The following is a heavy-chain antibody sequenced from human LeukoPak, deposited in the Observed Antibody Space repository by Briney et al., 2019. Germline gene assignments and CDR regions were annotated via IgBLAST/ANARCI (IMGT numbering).Heavy chain of an antibody. D-gene: IGHD3-9*01. CDR3: ARKGYFDWLLVY. Sequence: GGSLRLSCAASGFTFSSYAMSWVRRAPGKGLEWVSTISGSGGSTYYADSVKGRFTISRDNSKNTLYLQMNSLRAEDTAVYYCARKGYFDWLLVYWGQGTLVTVSS. CDR1: GFTFSSYA. J-gene: IGHJ4*02. V-gene: IGHV3-23*01. CDR2: ISGSGGST.